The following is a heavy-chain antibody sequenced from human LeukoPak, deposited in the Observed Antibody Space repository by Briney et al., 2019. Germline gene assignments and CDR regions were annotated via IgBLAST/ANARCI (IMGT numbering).Heavy chain of an antibody. CDR2: ISAYNGNT. J-gene: IGHJ6*03. V-gene: IGHV1-18*01. Sequence: ASVKVSCKASGYTFTSYGIRWVRQAPGQGLEWIGWISAYNGNTNYAQKLQGRVTMTTDTSTSTAYMELRSLRSDDTAVYYCARSYYDFWSGYYYYYYYYMDVWGKGTTVTVSS. CDR3: ARSYYDFWSGYYYYYYYYMDV. D-gene: IGHD3-3*01. CDR1: GYTFTSYG.